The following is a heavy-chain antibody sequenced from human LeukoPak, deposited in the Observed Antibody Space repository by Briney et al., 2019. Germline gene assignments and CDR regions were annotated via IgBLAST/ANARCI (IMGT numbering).Heavy chain of an antibody. CDR3: ARARASAHFDS. D-gene: IGHD1-26*01. V-gene: IGHV1-2*02. CDR2: FNPNSGDS. Sequence: ASVNLSCKASGYTFTADYIHWMRQAPGQGLEWMGWFNPNSGDSNFAQKFQGRVTMTRDTSTSTAYVELSRLRSDDTAVYYCARARASAHFDSWGQGTLLTV. CDR1: GYTFTADY. J-gene: IGHJ4*02.